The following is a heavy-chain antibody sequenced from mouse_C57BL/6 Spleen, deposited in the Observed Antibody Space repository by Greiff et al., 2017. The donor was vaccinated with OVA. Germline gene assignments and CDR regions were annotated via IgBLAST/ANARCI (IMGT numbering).Heavy chain of an antibody. CDR2: ISSGSSTI. V-gene: IGHV5-17*01. Sequence: EVMLVESGGGLVKPGGSLKLSCAASGFTFSDYGMHWVRQAPEKGLEWVAYISSGSSTIYYADTVKGRFTISRDNAKNTLFLQMTSLRSEDTAMYYCARNLGYYDFDVWGTGTTVTVSS. D-gene: IGHD1-1*01. J-gene: IGHJ1*03. CDR1: GFTFSDYG. CDR3: ARNLGYYDFDV.